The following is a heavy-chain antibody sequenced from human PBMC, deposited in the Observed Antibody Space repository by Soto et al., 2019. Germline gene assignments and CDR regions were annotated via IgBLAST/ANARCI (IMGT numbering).Heavy chain of an antibody. CDR2: ISGSGGST. CDR1: GFTFSSYA. J-gene: IGHJ5*02. V-gene: IGHV3-23*01. Sequence: GGSLRLSCAASGFTFSSYAMSWVRQAPGKGLEWVSAISGSGGSTYYADSVKGRFTISRDNSKNTLYLQMNSLRAEDTAVYYCAKDRDATRAFGWFDPWGQGTLVTVSS. CDR3: AKDRDATRAFGWFDP. D-gene: IGHD3-10*01.